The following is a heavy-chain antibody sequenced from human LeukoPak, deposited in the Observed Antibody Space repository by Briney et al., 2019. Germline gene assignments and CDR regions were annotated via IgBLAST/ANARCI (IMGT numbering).Heavy chain of an antibody. CDR2: IYSGDST. J-gene: IGHJ6*03. CDR1: GFTVSSNY. D-gene: IGHD3-22*01. Sequence: GGSLRLSCAASGFTVSSNYMTWVRQAPGKGLEWVSIIYSGDSTYYADSVKGRFTISRDNSKNTLYLQMNSLRAEDTAVYYCARMENYYDSSGYYYYYYMDVWGKGTTVTISS. CDR3: ARMENYYDSSGYYYYYYMDV. V-gene: IGHV3-66*01.